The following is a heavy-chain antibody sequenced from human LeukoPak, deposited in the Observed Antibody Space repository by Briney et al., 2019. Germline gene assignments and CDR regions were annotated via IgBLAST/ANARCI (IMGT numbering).Heavy chain of an antibody. Sequence: GGSLRLSCAASGFIFSDYYMSWIRQAPGKGLEWVSYISSSGSTMYYTDSVKGRFTISRDNAKDSLYLQMNSLRAEDTAVYYCTTDVVVAATIFWFDPWGQGTLVTVSS. CDR3: TTDVVVAATIFWFDP. V-gene: IGHV3-11*01. CDR1: GFIFSDYY. CDR2: ISSSGSTM. J-gene: IGHJ5*02. D-gene: IGHD2-15*01.